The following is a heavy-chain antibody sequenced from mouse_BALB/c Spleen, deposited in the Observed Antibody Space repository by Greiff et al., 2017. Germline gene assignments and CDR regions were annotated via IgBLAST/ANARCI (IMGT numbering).Heavy chain of an antibody. D-gene: IGHD2-3*01. CDR1: GYSITSDYA. CDR3: ARFYDGYYFDY. V-gene: IGHV3-2*02. CDR2: ISYSGST. Sequence: VQLKESGPGLVKPSQSLSLTCTVTGYSITSDYAWNWIRQFPGNKLEWMGYISYSGSTSYNPSLKSRISITRDTSKNQFFLQLNSVTTEDTATYYCARFYDGYYFDYWGPGTTLTVSS. J-gene: IGHJ2*01.